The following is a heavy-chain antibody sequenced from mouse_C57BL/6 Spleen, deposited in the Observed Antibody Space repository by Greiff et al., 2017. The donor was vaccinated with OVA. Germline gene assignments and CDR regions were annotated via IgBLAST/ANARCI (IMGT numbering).Heavy chain of an antibody. CDR3: ARQLQGFAY. V-gene: IGHV5-6*01. CDR2: ISSGGSYT. J-gene: IGHJ3*01. D-gene: IGHD1-1*01. CDR1: GFTFSSYG. Sequence: EVQLQQSGEGLVKPGGSLKLSCAASGFTFSSYGMSWVRQTPDKRLEWVATISSGGSYTYYPDSVKGRFTISRDNAKNNLYLQMSRLKAEDTAMYYCARQLQGFAYWGQGTLVTVSA.